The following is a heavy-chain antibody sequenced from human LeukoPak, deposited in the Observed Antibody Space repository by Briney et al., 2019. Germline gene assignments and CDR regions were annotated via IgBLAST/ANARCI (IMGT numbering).Heavy chain of an antibody. CDR1: GFTLRSSA. J-gene: IGHJ4*02. CDR2: IDDSGETT. Sequence: GGSLTLSCAASGFTLRSSAMSWVRLAPGKGLGWVSTIDDSGETTYYADSVKGRFTISRDNSKNTLYLQLTSLRVEDTAVYYCAKVATWTYFDSWGQGTLVTVSS. CDR3: AKVATWTYFDS. V-gene: IGHV3-23*01. D-gene: IGHD3/OR15-3a*01.